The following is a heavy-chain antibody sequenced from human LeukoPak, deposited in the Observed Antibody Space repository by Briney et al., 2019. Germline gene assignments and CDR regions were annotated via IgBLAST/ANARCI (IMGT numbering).Heavy chain of an antibody. CDR3: ARIPRIMITFGNGAAFDI. J-gene: IGHJ3*02. CDR2: IYFSGTPY. Sequence: SQTLSLTCTVSHGSISSGDNHWSWIRQYPGKGLEWIGRIYFSGTPYYYNPSLKSRVTISINTSQNQFSLRLSSVTAADTAVYYCARIPRIMITFGNGAAFDIWGQGTMVTVSS. D-gene: IGHD3-16*01. CDR1: HGSISSGDNH. V-gene: IGHV4-31*03.